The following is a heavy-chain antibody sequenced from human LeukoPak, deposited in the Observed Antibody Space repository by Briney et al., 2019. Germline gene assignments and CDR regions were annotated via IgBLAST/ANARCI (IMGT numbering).Heavy chain of an antibody. D-gene: IGHD3-9*01. Sequence: PVGSLRLSCAASGFTFSSHEINWVRQAPGRGLEWVSYSSSNGNSIYYADSVKGRFTMSRDNAKNSLYLQMNSLRAEDTAVYYCARRAILTGHTDVFDIWGQGTAVTVSS. J-gene: IGHJ3*02. CDR1: GFTFSSHE. V-gene: IGHV3-48*03. CDR2: SSSNGNSI. CDR3: ARRAILTGHTDVFDI.